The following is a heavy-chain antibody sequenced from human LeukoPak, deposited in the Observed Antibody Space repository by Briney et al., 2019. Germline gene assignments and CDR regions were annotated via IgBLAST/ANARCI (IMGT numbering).Heavy chain of an antibody. D-gene: IGHD1-1*01. CDR2: IKQDGSEE. CDR1: GFTFSSYW. V-gene: IGHV3-7*01. CDR3: ASVKGYAFDI. J-gene: IGHJ3*02. Sequence: GGSLSLSCAASGFTFSSYWMSWVRQASGKGLEWVANIKQDGSEEYYVDSVEGRFTISRDNAKNSLYLQMNSLRAEDTAVYYCASVKGYAFDIWGQGTMVIVSS.